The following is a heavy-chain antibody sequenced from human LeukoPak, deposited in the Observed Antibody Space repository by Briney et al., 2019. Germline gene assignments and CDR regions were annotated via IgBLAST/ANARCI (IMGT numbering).Heavy chain of an antibody. D-gene: IGHD3-9*01. CDR2: ISYDGSNK. V-gene: IGHV3-30*04. J-gene: IGHJ4*02. CDR3: ARDLRPYYDILTGYYPGDY. Sequence: PGRSLRLSCAASGFTFSSYAMHWVRQAPGEGLEWVAVISYDGSNKYYADSVKGRFTISRDNSKNTLYLQMNSLRAEDTAVYYCARDLRPYYDILTGYYPGDYWGQGTLVTVSS. CDR1: GFTFSSYA.